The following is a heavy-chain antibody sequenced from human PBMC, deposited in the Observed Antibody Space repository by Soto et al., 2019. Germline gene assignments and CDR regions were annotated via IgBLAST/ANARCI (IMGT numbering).Heavy chain of an antibody. J-gene: IGHJ6*02. V-gene: IGHV3-30-3*01. D-gene: IGHD1-26*01. CDR3: ASSGDGSYYYYYYGMDV. Sequence: GGSLRLSCAASGFTFSSYAMHWVRQAPGKGLEWVAVISYDGSNKYYADSVKGRFTISRDNSKNTLYLQMSSLRAEDTAVYYCASSGDGSYYYYYYGMDVWGQGTTVTVSS. CDR1: GFTFSSYA. CDR2: ISYDGSNK.